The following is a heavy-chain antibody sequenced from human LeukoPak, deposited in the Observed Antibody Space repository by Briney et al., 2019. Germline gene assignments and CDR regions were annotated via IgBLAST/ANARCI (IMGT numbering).Heavy chain of an antibody. Sequence: GGPLRLSCAASGFTFSSHAMSWVRQAPGKGLEWVSAISGSGGSTYYADSVKGRFTISRDNSKNTLYLQMNSLRAEDTAVYYCATLSGSYSFGYWGQGTLVTVSS. J-gene: IGHJ4*02. V-gene: IGHV3-23*01. CDR2: ISGSGGST. CDR3: ATLSGSYSFGY. D-gene: IGHD1-26*01. CDR1: GFTFSSHA.